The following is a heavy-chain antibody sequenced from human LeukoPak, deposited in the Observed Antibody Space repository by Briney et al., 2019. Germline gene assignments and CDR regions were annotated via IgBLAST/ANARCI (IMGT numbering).Heavy chain of an antibody. CDR2: IWYDGSNK. V-gene: IGHV3-33*01. Sequence: GGSLRLSCAASGFTFSSYGMHWVRQAPGKGLEWVADIWYDGSNKYYADSVKGRFTISRDNSKNTLYLQMTSLRAEDTAVYYCARDHYDILTGYYRHFDYWGQGTLVTVSS. D-gene: IGHD3-9*01. CDR1: GFTFSSYG. CDR3: ARDHYDILTGYYRHFDY. J-gene: IGHJ4*02.